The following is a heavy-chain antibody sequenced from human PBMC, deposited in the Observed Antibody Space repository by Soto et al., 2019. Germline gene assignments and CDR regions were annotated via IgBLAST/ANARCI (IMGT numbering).Heavy chain of an antibody. CDR2: INSAGSII. CDR3: ATVTDCGWLDNPNHARDI. Sequence: EVQLVQSGGALVQPGGSLRLSCAASGFTPSRLSMNWVRQAPGKGLEWISYINSAGSIIYYADSVKGRFTISRDNAKNSLYLQMTSLRAEDTAVYYCATVTDCGWLDNPNHARDIWGQGTMVTVSS. D-gene: IGHD6-19*01. J-gene: IGHJ3*02. CDR1: GFTPSRLS. V-gene: IGHV3-48*01.